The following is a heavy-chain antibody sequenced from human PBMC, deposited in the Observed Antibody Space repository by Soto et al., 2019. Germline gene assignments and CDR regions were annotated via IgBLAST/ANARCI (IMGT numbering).Heavy chain of an antibody. CDR2: IYYSGST. V-gene: IGHV4-61*01. CDR3: ARVWATVTTDAYYYYYGMDV. J-gene: IGHJ6*02. D-gene: IGHD4-17*01. CDR1: GGSVSSGSYY. Sequence: SETLSLTCTVSGGSVSSGSYYWSWIRQPPGKGLEWIGYIYYSGSTNYNPSLKSRVTISVDTPKNQFSLKLSSVTAADTAVYYCARVWATVTTDAYYYYYGMDVWSQGTTVTVSS.